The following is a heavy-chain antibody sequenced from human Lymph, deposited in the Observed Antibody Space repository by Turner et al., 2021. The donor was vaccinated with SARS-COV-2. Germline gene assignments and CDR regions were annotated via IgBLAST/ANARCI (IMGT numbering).Heavy chain of an antibody. CDR1: GGSISSRSYY. CDR3: GVGPTRWYFQH. J-gene: IGHJ1*01. V-gene: IGHV4-39*01. Sequence: QLQLQESGPGLVKPSETLSLTCTVSGGSISSRSYYWGWIRQPPGKGLEWIGNFFYGGGTYYNPSLKSRGTISEDTSKNQFSLKLTSVTAADTAVYYCGVGPTRWYFQHWGQGTLVTVSS. D-gene: IGHD1-26*01. CDR2: FFYGGGT.